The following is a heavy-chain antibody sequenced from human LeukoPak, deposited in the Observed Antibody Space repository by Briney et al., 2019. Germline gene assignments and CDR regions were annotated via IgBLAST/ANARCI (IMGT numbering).Heavy chain of an antibody. V-gene: IGHV3-15*01. D-gene: IGHD6-19*01. J-gene: IGHJ4*02. CDR3: TTYRVGEQWMIPNY. CDR1: GFTLSSAW. Sequence: GGSLRLSCVASGFTLSSAWMSWVRQAPGKGLEWVGRIKTKSDGGTPDYAAPVKGRFTISRDDSRNTLYLQMNSLKTEDTAVYYCTTYRVGEQWMIPNYWGQGTLVSFSS. CDR2: IKTKSDGGTP.